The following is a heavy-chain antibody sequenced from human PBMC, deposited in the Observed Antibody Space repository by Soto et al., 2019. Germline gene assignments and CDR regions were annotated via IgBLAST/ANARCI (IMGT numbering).Heavy chain of an antibody. CDR1: GYDFSSYG. D-gene: IGHD2-2*01. V-gene: IGHV1-18*04. CDR2: ISASNGNR. Sequence: QVQLVQSGAEVKKPGASVKVSCKASGYDFSSYGISWVRQAPGQGLEWMGWISASNGNRDYAQQFQGRVTMTSDTPRPTAYMELGGLRSGDTAVYYCVRDPQQNDSWGKGTLVNVSS. J-gene: IGHJ4*02. CDR3: VRDPQQNDS.